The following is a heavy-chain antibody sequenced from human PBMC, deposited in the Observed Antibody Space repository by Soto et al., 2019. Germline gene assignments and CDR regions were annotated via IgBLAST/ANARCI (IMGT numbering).Heavy chain of an antibody. Sequence: QVQLVQSGAEVKKPGASVKVSCKASGYTFTSYAMHWVRQAPGQRLEWMGWINAGNGNTKYSQKFQGRVTITRDTSASTAYMELSSLRSEDTAVYYCARDGRRGSGSYLYYYGMDVWGQGTTVTVSS. CDR3: ARDGRRGSGSYLYYYGMDV. D-gene: IGHD3-10*01. V-gene: IGHV1-3*01. CDR2: INAGNGNT. CDR1: GYTFTSYA. J-gene: IGHJ6*02.